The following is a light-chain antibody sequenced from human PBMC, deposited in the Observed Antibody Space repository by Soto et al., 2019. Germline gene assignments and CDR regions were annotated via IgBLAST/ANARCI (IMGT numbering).Light chain of an antibody. Sequence: IVMKKSPATLSVNTGERATLSCRASQSVSSSWLAWYQQKPGQAPRLLIYGASSRATGIPDRFSGSGSGTDFTLTISRLEPEDFAVYYCQQYGSSGTFGQGAKVDIK. CDR2: GAS. J-gene: IGKJ1*01. CDR1: QSVSSSW. CDR3: QQYGSSGT. V-gene: IGKV3-20*01.